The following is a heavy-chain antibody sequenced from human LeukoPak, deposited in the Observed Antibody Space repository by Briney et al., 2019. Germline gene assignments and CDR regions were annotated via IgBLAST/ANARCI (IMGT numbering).Heavy chain of an antibody. J-gene: IGHJ4*02. CDR3: AKDFSDGKGDYYFDY. Sequence: HSGGSLRLSCAASGFTFSRYEMNWVRQAPGKGLEWISYISGSSSNIYYADSVKGRFTISRDNAKNSLYLQMNSLRAEDTAVYYCAKDFSDGKGDYYFDYWGQGTLVTVSS. CDR2: ISGSSSNI. CDR1: GFTFSRYE. V-gene: IGHV3-48*03. D-gene: IGHD3-16*01.